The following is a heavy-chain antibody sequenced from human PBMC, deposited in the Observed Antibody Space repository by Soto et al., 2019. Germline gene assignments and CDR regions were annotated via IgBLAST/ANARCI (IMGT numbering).Heavy chain of an antibody. V-gene: IGHV3-30-3*01. CDR1: GFTFSRSP. D-gene: IGHD2-15*01. Sequence: ESGGGEVQPGTSLRLSCAASGFTFSRSPMHWVRQAPGKGLDWVGLISADGSSQHHADSVRGRFIISRDNFRSTVSLQMDRLRAEDTAVYYCARPVVAGTPDYWGQGTLVSVSS. J-gene: IGHJ4*02. CDR3: ARPVVAGTPDY. CDR2: ISADGSSQ.